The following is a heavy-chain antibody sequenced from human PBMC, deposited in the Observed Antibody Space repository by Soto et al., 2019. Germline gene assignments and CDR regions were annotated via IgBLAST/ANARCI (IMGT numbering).Heavy chain of an antibody. CDR2: IIPIFGAA. J-gene: IGHJ6*02. V-gene: IGHV1-69*05. D-gene: IGHD2-21*01. CDR3: ASPILPTPGYYYGMDV. CDR1: GGTFSSFA. Sequence: QVQLVQSGAEVKKPGSSVKVSCKASGGTFSSFAINWVRQAPGQGLEWMGGIIPIFGAAAYAQKFQGRVTITSDESTRAADMGLSSLRAEDTAVYYCASPILPTPGYYYGMDVWGQGTTVTVSS.